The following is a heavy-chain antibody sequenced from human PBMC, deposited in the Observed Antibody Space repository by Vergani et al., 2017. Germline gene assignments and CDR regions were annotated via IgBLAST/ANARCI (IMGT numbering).Heavy chain of an antibody. CDR2: IIPILGIA. J-gene: IGHJ6*02. CDR3: AGVPYYYDSSGYYYYYYGMDV. V-gene: IGHV1-69*02. Sequence: QVQLVQSGAEVKKPGSSVKVSCKASGGTFSSYTISWVRQAPGQGLEWMGRIIPILGIANYAQKFQGRVTITADKSTSTAYMELSSLRSEDTAVYYCAGVPYYYDSSGYYYYYYGMDVWGQGTTVTVSS. D-gene: IGHD3-22*01. CDR1: GGTFSSYT.